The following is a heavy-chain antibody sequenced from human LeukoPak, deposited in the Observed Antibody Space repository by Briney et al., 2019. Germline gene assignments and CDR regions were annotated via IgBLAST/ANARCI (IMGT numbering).Heavy chain of an antibody. J-gene: IGHJ4*02. CDR2: ISSSGSTI. D-gene: IGHD3-16*02. Sequence: GGSLRLSCAASGFTFSDYYMSWIRRAPGKGLEWVSYISSSGSTIYYADSVKGRFTISRDNAKNSLYLQMNSLRAEDTAVYYCARATKEFGGVIVLGYWGQGTLVTVSS. V-gene: IGHV3-11*01. CDR1: GFTFSDYY. CDR3: ARATKEFGGVIVLGY.